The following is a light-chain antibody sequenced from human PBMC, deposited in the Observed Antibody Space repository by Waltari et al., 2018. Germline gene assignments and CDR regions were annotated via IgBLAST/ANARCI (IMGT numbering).Light chain of an antibody. CDR1: TGAVTRKQI. Sequence: QVVVTQEPSLTVYPGGTVTPTCGSSTGAVTRKQIPYRFRQKPGQAPRTLIYDISNRYSWTPPPFSGSLLGSKAALTLSGALPKDEAESYCFLSARGARVFGGGTKLTVL. J-gene: IGLJ3*02. CDR2: DIS. V-gene: IGLV7-46*01. CDR3: FLSARGARV.